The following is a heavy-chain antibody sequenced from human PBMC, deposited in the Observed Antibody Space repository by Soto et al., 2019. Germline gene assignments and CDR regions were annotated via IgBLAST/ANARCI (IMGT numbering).Heavy chain of an antibody. CDR2: ISYDGIDK. CDR1: VFTFSSFG. Sequence: PGGSLRLSCAASVFTFSSFGIHWVRQAPGKGLEWVAVISYDGIDKNYGDSVKGRFTISRENSKNMVYLQMNSLRAEDTAVYYCAKAPANVPWWFAPWGQGTLVTVSS. CDR3: AKAPANVPWWFAP. V-gene: IGHV3-30*18. J-gene: IGHJ5*02.